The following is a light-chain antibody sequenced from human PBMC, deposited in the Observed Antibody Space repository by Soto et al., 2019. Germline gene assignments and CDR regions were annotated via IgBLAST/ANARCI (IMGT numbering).Light chain of an antibody. CDR3: QSYDSSNRHVV. CDR2: EDN. V-gene: IGLV6-57*04. CDR1: SGNIASNY. J-gene: IGLJ7*01. Sequence: NFLLTQPHFVSESPGKTLTISCTRSSGNIASNYVQWYQQRPGSAPTTVIYEDNQRPSGVPDRFSGSIDSSSNSASLTISGLNTEDEADYYCQSYDSSNRHVVFGGGTQLTVL.